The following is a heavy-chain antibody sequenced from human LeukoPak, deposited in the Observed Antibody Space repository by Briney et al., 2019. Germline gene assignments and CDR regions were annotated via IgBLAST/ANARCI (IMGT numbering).Heavy chain of an antibody. J-gene: IGHJ5*02. V-gene: IGHV4-39*01. Sequence: SETLSLTCTVSGGSISSSSHYWGWIRQPPGKGLEWIGSIYYSGSTYYNPSLKSRVTISVDTSKSQFSLKLSSVTAADTAVYYCARATVTTDGWFDPWGRGTLVTVSS. CDR1: GGSISSSSHY. D-gene: IGHD4-17*01. CDR3: ARATVTTDGWFDP. CDR2: IYYSGST.